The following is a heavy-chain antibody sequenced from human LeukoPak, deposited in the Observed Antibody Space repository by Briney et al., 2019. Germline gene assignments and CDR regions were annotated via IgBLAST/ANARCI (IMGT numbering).Heavy chain of an antibody. D-gene: IGHD6-13*01. CDR2: IYSGGST. V-gene: IGHV3-66*02. J-gene: IGHJ4*02. CDR3: ARDPDGGSSSWIN. CDR1: GFTFSSYA. Sequence: GGSLRLSCAASGFTFSSYAMSWVRQAPGKGLEWVSVIYSGGSTYYADSVKGRFTISRDNSKNTLYLQMNSLRAEDTAVYYCARDPDGGSSSWINWGQGTLVTVSS.